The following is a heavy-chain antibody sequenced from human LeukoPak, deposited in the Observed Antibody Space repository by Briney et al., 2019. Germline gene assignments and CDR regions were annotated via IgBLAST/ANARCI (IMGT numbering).Heavy chain of an antibody. V-gene: IGHV4-31*03. CDR2: IYYSGST. CDR1: GASISSMSYY. CDR3: AREAYYDILTGTADDAFDI. J-gene: IGHJ3*02. Sequence: SETLSLTCTVSGASISSMSYYWGWIRQPPGKGLEWIGYIYYSGSTYYNPSLKSRVTISVDTSKNQFSLKLSSVTAADTAVYYCAREAYYDILTGTADDAFDIWGQGTMVTVSS. D-gene: IGHD3-9*01.